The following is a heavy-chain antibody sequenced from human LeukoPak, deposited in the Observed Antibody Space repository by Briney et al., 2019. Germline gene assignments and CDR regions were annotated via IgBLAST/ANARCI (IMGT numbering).Heavy chain of an antibody. CDR2: IYYSGST. D-gene: IGHD4-17*01. J-gene: IGHJ3*02. Sequence: SETLSLTCTVSGGSISSYYWSWIRQPPGKGLEWIGYIYYSGSTNYNPSLKSRVTISVDTSKNQFSLKLSSVTAADTAVYYCVSIINDYGDHEKAFDIWGQGTMVTVSS. CDR1: GGSISSYY. V-gene: IGHV4-59*08. CDR3: VSIINDYGDHEKAFDI.